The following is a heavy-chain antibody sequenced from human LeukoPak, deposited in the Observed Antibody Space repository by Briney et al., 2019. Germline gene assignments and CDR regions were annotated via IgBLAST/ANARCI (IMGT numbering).Heavy chain of an antibody. Sequence: GGSLRLSCAASGFTFSSYAMSWVRQAPGKGLEWVSAISGSGGSTYYADSVKGRFTISRDNYKTTLYLQMNSLRAEDTAVYYCAKLPLWFGVQWFDPWGQGTLVTVSS. CDR2: ISGSGGST. J-gene: IGHJ5*02. CDR1: GFTFSSYA. V-gene: IGHV3-23*01. CDR3: AKLPLWFGVQWFDP. D-gene: IGHD3-10*01.